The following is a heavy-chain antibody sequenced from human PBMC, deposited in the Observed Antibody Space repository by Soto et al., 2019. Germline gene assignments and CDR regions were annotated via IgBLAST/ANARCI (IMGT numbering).Heavy chain of an antibody. CDR1: EFTFSNYG. D-gene: IGHD6-13*01. V-gene: IGHV3-74*01. CDR2: MNNDGSYI. Sequence: GGSLSLSCAASEFTFSNYGMSWVRQAPGKGLEWVSHMNNDGSYIIYAESVKGRSTFSRDNAKNTLYLQMNSLRAEDTAVYYCVRGGYMHACDIWGQGTMVTVSS. CDR3: VRGGYMHACDI. J-gene: IGHJ3*02.